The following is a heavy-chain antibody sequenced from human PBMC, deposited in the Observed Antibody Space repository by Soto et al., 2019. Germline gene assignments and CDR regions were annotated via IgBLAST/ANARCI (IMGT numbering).Heavy chain of an antibody. CDR1: GFTFSSYG. Sequence: GGSLRLSCAASGFTFSSYGMHWVRQAPGKGLEWVAVISYDGSNKYYADSVKGRFTISRDNSKNTLYLQMNSLRAEDTAVYYCAKFGLRFFEWLSAIDYWGQGTLVTVSS. V-gene: IGHV3-30*18. D-gene: IGHD3-3*01. J-gene: IGHJ4*02. CDR3: AKFGLRFFEWLSAIDY. CDR2: ISYDGSNK.